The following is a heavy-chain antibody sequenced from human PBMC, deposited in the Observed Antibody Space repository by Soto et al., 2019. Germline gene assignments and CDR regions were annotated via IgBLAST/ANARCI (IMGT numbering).Heavy chain of an antibody. V-gene: IGHV4-34*01. CDR2: INHSGST. CDR3: ATTNWSHNLFGH. CDR1: GGYFSGYH. Sequence: ETLSVTFAVYGGYFSGYHRTRIRPSPGKGLERIGEINHSGSTNYNPSLKRRVNISVDTSKNQFSLKLTSVTAADTAVYYCATTNWSHNLFGHWGQGTLVTVSS. D-gene: IGHD1-1*01. J-gene: IGHJ5*02.